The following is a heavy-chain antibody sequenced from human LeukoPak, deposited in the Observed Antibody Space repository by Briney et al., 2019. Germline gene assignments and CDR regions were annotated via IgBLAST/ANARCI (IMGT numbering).Heavy chain of an antibody. CDR3: AKPSSSSWYRGAFDI. CDR1: GFTFSSYA. CDR2: ISGSGGST. V-gene: IGHV3-23*01. J-gene: IGHJ3*02. D-gene: IGHD6-13*01. Sequence: GGSLRLSCAASGFTFSSYAMSWVRQAPGKGLEWVSAISGSGGSTYYADSVKGRFTISRDSSNTTLYLQINSLRAVDTAVYYCAKPSSSSWYRGAFDIWGQGTMVTVSS.